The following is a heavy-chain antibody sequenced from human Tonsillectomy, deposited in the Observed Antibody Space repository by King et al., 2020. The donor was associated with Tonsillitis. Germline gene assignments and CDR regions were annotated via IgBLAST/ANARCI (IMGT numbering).Heavy chain of an antibody. V-gene: IGHV1-2*02. Sequence: VQLVESGSELRKPGASVTVSCRTSGDTFSGHFVHWVRQAPGQGLEWMGWINPKSGDTNYVPKFQGRVTLSGDVSITTAYMGLSNLRPDDTAVYYCATNAIESDGRDGSAYRYFRHWGQGTLVTVSS. CDR3: ATNAIESDGRDGSAYRYFRH. J-gene: IGHJ1*01. CDR1: GDTFSGHF. CDR2: INPKSGDT. D-gene: IGHD3-22*01.